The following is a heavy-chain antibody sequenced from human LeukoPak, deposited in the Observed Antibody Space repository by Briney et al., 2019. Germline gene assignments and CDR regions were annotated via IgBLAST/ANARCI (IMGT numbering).Heavy chain of an antibody. D-gene: IGHD6-6*01. Sequence: ASVKVSCKASGYTFTDYYLHWVRQAPGQGLEWMGWIDPNSGGTNYAQKFQGRVSLTRDTSISTAYMELSSLTSDDTAVYYCARGFSGSGYWGKGTLVTVSS. V-gene: IGHV1-2*02. CDR3: ARGFSGSGY. CDR1: GYTFTDYY. CDR2: IDPNSGGT. J-gene: IGHJ4*02.